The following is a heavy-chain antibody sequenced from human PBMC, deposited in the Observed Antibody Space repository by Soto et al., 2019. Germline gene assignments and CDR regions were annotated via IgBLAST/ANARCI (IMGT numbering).Heavy chain of an antibody. J-gene: IGHJ5*01. CDR3: ARDLGQQLFDY. CDR1: GYPFTSYG. Sequence: AAVKVRWEEWGYPFTSYGISWVRQAPGQGLEWMGWISAYNGNKKYAQKLQGRVSMTTDTSTSTAYMELRSLRSDDTAVYYCARDLGQQLFDYWG. D-gene: IGHD6-13*01. V-gene: IGHV1-18*01. CDR2: ISAYNGNK.